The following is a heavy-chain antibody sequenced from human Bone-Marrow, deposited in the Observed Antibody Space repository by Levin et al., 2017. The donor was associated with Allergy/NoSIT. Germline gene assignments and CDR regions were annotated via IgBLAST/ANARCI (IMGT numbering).Heavy chain of an antibody. CDR3: ARDSSGSYRDFDY. CDR1: GFTFSSYG. J-gene: IGHJ4*02. Sequence: TGGSLRLSCAASGFTFSSYGMHWVRQAPGKGLEWVAVIWYDGSNKYYADSVKGRFTISRDNSKNTLYLQMNSLRAEDTAVYYCARDSSGSYRDFDYWGQGTLVTVSS. V-gene: IGHV3-33*01. D-gene: IGHD1-26*01. CDR2: IWYDGSNK.